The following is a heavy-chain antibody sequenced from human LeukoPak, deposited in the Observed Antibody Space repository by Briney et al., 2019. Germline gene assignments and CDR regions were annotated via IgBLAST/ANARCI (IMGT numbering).Heavy chain of an antibody. Sequence: SETLSLTCAVYGGSFSGYYWSWIRQPPGKELEWIGEINHSGSTNYNPSLKSRVTISVDTSKNQFSLKLRFVTAADTAVYYCARVRCSGGSCPYYYYYYYMDVWGKGTTVTVSS. CDR2: INHSGST. D-gene: IGHD2-15*01. J-gene: IGHJ6*03. CDR3: ARVRCSGGSCPYYYYYYYMDV. CDR1: GGSFSGYY. V-gene: IGHV4-34*01.